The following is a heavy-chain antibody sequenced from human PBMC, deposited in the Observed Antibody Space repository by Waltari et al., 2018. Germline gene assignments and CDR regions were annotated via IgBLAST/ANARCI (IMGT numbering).Heavy chain of an antibody. CDR2: ISDDGSNK. D-gene: IGHD3-10*01. Sequence: QVQLVESGGGVVQPGRSLRLSCAASGFTFSSYAMHWVRQAPGKGLEWVAVISDDGSNKYYADSVKGRFTISRDNSKNTLYLQMNSLRAEDTAVYYCARDGWGTMVQGGDYWGQGTLVTVSS. CDR1: GFTFSSYA. V-gene: IGHV3-30-3*01. CDR3: ARDGWGTMVQGGDY. J-gene: IGHJ4*02.